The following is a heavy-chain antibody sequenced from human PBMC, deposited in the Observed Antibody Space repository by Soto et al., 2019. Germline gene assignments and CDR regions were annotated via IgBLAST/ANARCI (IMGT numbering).Heavy chain of an antibody. D-gene: IGHD5-12*01. CDR1: GFPFSEYW. J-gene: IGHJ4*02. CDR2: VNADGSST. CDR3: TRWPEY. Sequence: GGSLRLSCAASGFPFSEYWMHWVRQAPGKGLVWVSRVNADGSSTSHADSVRGRFTISRDNAKNTVYLQMNSLRVDDTAVYFCTRWPEYWGQGTLVTVSS. V-gene: IGHV3-74*01.